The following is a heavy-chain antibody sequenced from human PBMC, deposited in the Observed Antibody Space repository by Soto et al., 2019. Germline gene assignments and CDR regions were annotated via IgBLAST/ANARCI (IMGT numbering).Heavy chain of an antibody. CDR3: ARDLGYYDSSGYHPFDY. Sequence: GRPMRLACGVSEFTICSYGMHWVSQEPGKGLEWVAVIWYDGSNKYYADSVKGRFTISRDNSKNTLYLQMNSLRAEDTAVYYCARDLGYYDSSGYHPFDYWGQGTLVTVSS. D-gene: IGHD3-22*01. CDR2: IWYDGSNK. J-gene: IGHJ4*02. CDR1: EFTICSYG. V-gene: IGHV3-33*01.